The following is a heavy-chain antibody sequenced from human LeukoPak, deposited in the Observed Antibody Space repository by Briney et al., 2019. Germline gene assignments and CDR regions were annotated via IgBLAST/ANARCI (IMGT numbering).Heavy chain of an antibody. CDR3: ARRGRITRSHNWFDP. D-gene: IGHD3-16*01. CDR2: MNPNSGNT. Sequence: ASVKVSCKASGYTFTSYDINWVRQATGQGLEWMGWMNPNSGNTGYAQKFQGRVTMTRNTSISTAYTELSGLRSEDTAVYYCARRGRITRSHNWFDPWGQGTLVTVSS. CDR1: GYTFTSYD. J-gene: IGHJ5*02. V-gene: IGHV1-8*01.